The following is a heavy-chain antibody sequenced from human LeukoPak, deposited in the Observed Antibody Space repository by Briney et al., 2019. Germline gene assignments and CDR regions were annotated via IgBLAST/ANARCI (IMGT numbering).Heavy chain of an antibody. CDR3: ARDHNYAFDN. CDR1: GFPFSDYS. CDR2: IGISSGNT. V-gene: IGHV3-48*04. J-gene: IGHJ4*02. D-gene: IGHD1-1*01. Sequence: GGSLRLSCTASGFPFSDYSMNWVRQAPGKGLEWISYIGISSGNTKYADSVRGRFTISADNAKNSLYLQMSSLRVEDTAVYYCARDHNYAFDNWGRGTLVSVPS.